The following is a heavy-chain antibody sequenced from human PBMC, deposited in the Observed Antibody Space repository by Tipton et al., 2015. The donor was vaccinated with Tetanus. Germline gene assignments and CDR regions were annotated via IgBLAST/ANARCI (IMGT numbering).Heavy chain of an antibody. V-gene: IGHV4-39*01. D-gene: IGHD5-24*01. J-gene: IGHJ4*02. CDR2: IYYSGST. CDR1: GDSISSSHYY. CDR3: VRLVEMTTCFDF. Sequence: TLSLTCTVSGDSISSSHYYWGWVRQPPGKGLEWIGSIYYSGSTYHSPSLKSRVTISVDTSKDQFSLKLSSVTAADTAMYYCVRLVEMTTCFDFWGQGTLVTVSS.